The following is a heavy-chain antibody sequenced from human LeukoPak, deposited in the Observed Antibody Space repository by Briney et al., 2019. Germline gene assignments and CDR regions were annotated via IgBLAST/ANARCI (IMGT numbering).Heavy chain of an antibody. Sequence: GGSLRLSCAASGFTFSNAWMSWVRQAPGKGLEWVGRIKSKTDGGTTDYAAPVKGRFTISRDDSKNTLYLQMNSLKTEDTAVYYCTTALNYYGSGSYSYFDYWGQGTLVTVS. CDR3: TTALNYYGSGSYSYFDY. CDR2: IKSKTDGGTT. J-gene: IGHJ4*02. V-gene: IGHV3-15*01. CDR1: GFTFSNAW. D-gene: IGHD3-10*01.